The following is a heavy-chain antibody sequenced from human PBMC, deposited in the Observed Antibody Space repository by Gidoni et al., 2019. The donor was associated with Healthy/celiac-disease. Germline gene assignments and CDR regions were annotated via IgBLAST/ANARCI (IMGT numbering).Heavy chain of an antibody. V-gene: IGHV1-69*02. J-gene: IGHJ3*02. CDR2: IIPILGIA. CDR3: ARVLPESVTTYAFDI. D-gene: IGHD4-17*01. Sequence: QVQLVQSGAEVKKPGSSVKVSCKASGVTFSSYTISWVRQAPGPGLEWMGRIIPILGIANYAQKFQGRVTITADKSTSTAYMELSSLRSEDTAVYYCARVLPESVTTYAFDIWGQGTMVTVSS. CDR1: GVTFSSYT.